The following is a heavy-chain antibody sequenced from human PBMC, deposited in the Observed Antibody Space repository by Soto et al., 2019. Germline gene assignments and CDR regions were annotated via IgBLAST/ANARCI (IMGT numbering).Heavy chain of an antibody. CDR3: ARERAWGYSGYDSPCFDP. J-gene: IGHJ5*02. D-gene: IGHD5-12*01. V-gene: IGHV3-30-3*01. CDR2: ISYDGSNK. CDR1: GFTFSSYA. Sequence: GGSLRLSCAASGFTFSSYAMHWVRQAPGKGLEWVAVISYDGSNKYYADSVKGRFTISRDNSKYTLYLQMNSLRAEDTAVYYCARERAWGYSGYDSPCFDPWGQGTLVTVSS.